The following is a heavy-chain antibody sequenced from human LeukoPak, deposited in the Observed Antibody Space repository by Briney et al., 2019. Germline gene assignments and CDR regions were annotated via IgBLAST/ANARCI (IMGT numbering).Heavy chain of an antibody. CDR1: GFTFSSYG. J-gene: IGHJ4*02. D-gene: IGHD2-15*01. V-gene: IGHV3-33*08. Sequence: GGSLRLSCAASGFTFSSYGMHWVRQAPGKGLEWVAVIWYDGSNKYYADSVKGRFTISRDNSKNTLYLQMNSLRAEDTAVYYCARINCSGGSCYSDYWGQGTLVTVSS. CDR3: ARINCSGGSCYSDY. CDR2: IWYDGSNK.